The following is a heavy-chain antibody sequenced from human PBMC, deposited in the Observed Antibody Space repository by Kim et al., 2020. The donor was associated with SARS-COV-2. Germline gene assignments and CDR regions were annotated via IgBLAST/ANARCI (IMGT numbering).Heavy chain of an antibody. CDR1: GIAFRNFA. V-gene: IGHV3-30*04. D-gene: IGHD3-16*01. Sequence: GGSLRLSCVASGIAFRNFAIHWVRQAPGKGLEWVAAISYDGRNEYYTDSVKGRFTISRDNSKNTLYLQMNSLRPGDTAVYYCARELGEYLSPGPVDYWGQGALVTAAS. J-gene: IGHJ4*02. CDR2: ISYDGRNE. CDR3: ARELGEYLSPGPVDY.